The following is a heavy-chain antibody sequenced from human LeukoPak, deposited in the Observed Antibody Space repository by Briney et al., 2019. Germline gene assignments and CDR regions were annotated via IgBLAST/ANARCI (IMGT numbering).Heavy chain of an antibody. CDR3: ASRRVVSPYCFDY. J-gene: IGHJ4*02. CDR2: IRYDESNK. V-gene: IGHV3-30*02. CDR1: GFTFSTYG. Sequence: PGGSLRLSCAASGFTFSTYGMHWVRQAPGKGLEWVALIRYDESNKYYADSVKGQFTISRDNSKSTLYLQMNSLRAEDTAVYYCASRRVVSPYCFDYWGQGTLVTVSS. D-gene: IGHD3-22*01.